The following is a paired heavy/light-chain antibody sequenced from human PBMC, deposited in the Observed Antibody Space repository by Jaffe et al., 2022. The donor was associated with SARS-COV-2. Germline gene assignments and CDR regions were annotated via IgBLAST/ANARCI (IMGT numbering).Heavy chain of an antibody. V-gene: IGHV3-7*01. Sequence: EVQLVESGGGWVQPGESLRLSCVGSGFIFTTHWMSWVRQAPGKGLEWVASIKQDGSKKEYVDSVKGRFAISRDNAENSLYLQMNSLSVEDTALYYCARDSGVSSGWTEAFDTWGQGTMVTVSS. CDR1: GFIFTTHW. D-gene: IGHD6-19*01. CDR2: IKQDGSKK. J-gene: IGHJ3*02. CDR3: ARDSGVSSGWTEAFDT.
Light chain of an antibody. CDR2: WAS. V-gene: IGKV4-1*01. CDR3: HQYYSPPYT. J-gene: IGKJ2*01. Sequence: DIVMTQSPDSLAVSLGERATINCKSSQSLLYSSNKKNYLAWYQQKPGQPPKLLIYWASTRESGVPDRFSGSGSGTDFTLSISSLQAEDVAVYYCHQYYSPPYTFGQGTKLEIK. CDR1: QSLLYSSNKKNY.